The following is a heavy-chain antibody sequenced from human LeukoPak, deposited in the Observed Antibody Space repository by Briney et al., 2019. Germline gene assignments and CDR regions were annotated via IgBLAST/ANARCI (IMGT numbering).Heavy chain of an antibody. J-gene: IGHJ4*02. D-gene: IGHD3/OR15-3a*01. CDR3: ARWTKNYFDY. CDR1: GDSLSSYH. CDR2: IYYSGTTNQNPSL. Sequence: SETLSLTCTVSGDSLSSYHWNWIRQPPGKGLEWIGYIYYSGTTNQNPSLNYNPSLKSRVTISADTSKNQFSLKLSSVTAADTAVYYCARWTKNYFDYWGQGTLVTVSS. V-gene: IGHV4-59*08.